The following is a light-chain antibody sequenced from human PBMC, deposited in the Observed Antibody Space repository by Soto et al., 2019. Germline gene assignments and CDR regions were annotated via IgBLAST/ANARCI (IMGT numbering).Light chain of an antibody. J-gene: IGKJ5*01. CDR2: DAS. V-gene: IGKV3-11*01. CDR1: QSAKTF. Sequence: EIVLTQSPATLSLSPGERATLSCRASQSAKTFLVWYQQRPGQAPRLLIYDASHRAAGIPARFSGCGFGTVFALPLSSIAPEDAAVLYCKQRSNWPSSTFGLGTGLEIK. CDR3: KQRSNWPSST.